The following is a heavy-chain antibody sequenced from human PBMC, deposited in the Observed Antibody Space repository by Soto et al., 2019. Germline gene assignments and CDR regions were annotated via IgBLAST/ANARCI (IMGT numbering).Heavy chain of an antibody. CDR3: AKDKPGTTSFVC. CDR2: ISDRGDTT. D-gene: IGHD1-1*01. V-gene: IGHV3-23*01. Sequence: EVQLLESGGGLVQPGGSLRLSCAASGFTISSNAMYWVRQAPGKGLEWVSAISDRGDTTHYADSVKGRFTISRDTSKNTLYLQLNTLRADDTAVYYCAKDKPGTTSFVCWGQGTLVTVSS. CDR1: GFTISSNA. J-gene: IGHJ4*02.